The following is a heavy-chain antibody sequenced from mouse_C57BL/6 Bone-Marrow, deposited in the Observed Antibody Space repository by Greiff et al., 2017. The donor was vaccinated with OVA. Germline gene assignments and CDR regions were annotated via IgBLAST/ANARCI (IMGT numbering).Heavy chain of an antibody. J-gene: IGHJ4*01. Sequence: QVQLKQPGAELVKPGASVKLSCKASGYTFTSYWMHWVKQRPGRGLEWIGRIDPNSGGTKYNEKFKSKATLTVDKPSSTAYMQLSSLTSEDSAVYYCARRYYDFYYAMDYWGQGTSVTVSS. CDR1: GYTFTSYW. CDR3: ARRYYDFYYAMDY. CDR2: IDPNSGGT. D-gene: IGHD2-4*01. V-gene: IGHV1-72*01.